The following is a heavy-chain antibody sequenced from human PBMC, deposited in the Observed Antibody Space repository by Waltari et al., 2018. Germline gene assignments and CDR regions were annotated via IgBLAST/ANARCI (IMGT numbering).Heavy chain of an antibody. CDR3: ATYIGASVGTAAFDV. D-gene: IGHD5-12*01. CDR1: GGSITTNRHY. J-gene: IGHJ3*01. V-gene: IGHV4-39*01. CDR2: ISYNGAA. Sequence: QLQLQESGPGLVKPSETVSLTCSVSGGSITTNRHYWGWIRQSPGQGLEWLGTISYNGAAYSSPSLKGRITMSRDTSKNQLSLTLGFVTAADTAVYYCATYIGASVGTAAFDVWGQGTMVTVSS.